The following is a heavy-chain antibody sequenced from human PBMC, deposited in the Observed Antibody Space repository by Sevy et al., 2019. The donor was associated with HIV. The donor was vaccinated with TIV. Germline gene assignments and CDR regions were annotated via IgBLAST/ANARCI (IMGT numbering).Heavy chain of an antibody. CDR1: GGSISSGGYY. J-gene: IGHJ5*02. CDR3: ARAIAAAVLWFDP. V-gene: IGHV4-31*03. Sequence: SETLSLTCTVSGGSISSGGYYWSWIRQHPGKGLEWIGYMYYSGSTYYNPSLKSRVTISVDTSKNQFSLKLSSVTAADTAVYYCARAIAAAVLWFDPWGQGTLVTVSS. CDR2: MYYSGST. D-gene: IGHD6-13*01.